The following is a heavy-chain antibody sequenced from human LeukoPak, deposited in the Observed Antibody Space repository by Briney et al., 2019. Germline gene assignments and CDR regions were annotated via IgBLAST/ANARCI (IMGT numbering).Heavy chain of an antibody. J-gene: IGHJ4*02. CDR2: ISAYNGIT. V-gene: IGHV1-18*01. D-gene: IGHD3-10*01. CDR1: GYTFTSYG. CDR3: ARRGVINPNFDF. Sequence: GASVKVSCKASGYTFTSYGIGWVRQAPGQGLEWMGWISAYNGITNYARKLQGRVTMTTDTSTNTAYMELRSLRSDDTAVYYCARRGVINPNFDFWGQGTLVPVSS.